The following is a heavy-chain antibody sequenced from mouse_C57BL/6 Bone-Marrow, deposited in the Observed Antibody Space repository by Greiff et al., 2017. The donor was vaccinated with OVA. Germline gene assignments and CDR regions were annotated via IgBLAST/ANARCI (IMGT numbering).Heavy chain of an antibody. Sequence: VQLQQSGAELVRPGTSVKMSCKASGYTFTNYWIGWAKQRPGHGLEWIGDIYPGGGYTNYNEKFKGKATLTADKSSSTAYMQFSSLTSEDAAIYYCARGGLRHFDYWGQGTTLTVSS. CDR3: ARGGLRHFDY. D-gene: IGHD2-4*01. V-gene: IGHV1-63*01. CDR1: GYTFTNYW. J-gene: IGHJ2*01. CDR2: IYPGGGYT.